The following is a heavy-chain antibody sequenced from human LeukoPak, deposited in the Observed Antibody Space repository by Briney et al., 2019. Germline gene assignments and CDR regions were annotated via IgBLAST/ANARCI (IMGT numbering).Heavy chain of an antibody. V-gene: IGHV3-74*01. CDR2: INDDGSAT. CDR1: GFTFDDYG. Sequence: GGSLRLSCAASGFTFDDYGMHWVRQVPGKGLVWVSRINDDGSATFYADSVKGRFTISRDNAKNTLFLQINSLRAEDTAVYYCAREILAPGKTHDYWGQGTLVTVSS. J-gene: IGHJ4*02. CDR3: AREILAPGKTHDY.